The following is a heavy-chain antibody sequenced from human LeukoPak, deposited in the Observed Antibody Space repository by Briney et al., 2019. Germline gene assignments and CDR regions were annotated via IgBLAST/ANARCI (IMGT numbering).Heavy chain of an antibody. J-gene: IGHJ6*03. CDR3: ARVDYYGSGSYRPMENLPYYYYMDV. CDR2: IKQDGSEK. Sequence: GGSLRLSCTASGFTFSSYWMSWVRQAPGKGLEWVANIKQDGSEKYYVDSVKGRFTISRDNSKNTLYLQMNSLRAEDTAVYYCARVDYYGSGSYRPMENLPYYYYMDVWGKGTTVTISS. D-gene: IGHD3-10*01. CDR1: GFTFSSYW. V-gene: IGHV3-7*03.